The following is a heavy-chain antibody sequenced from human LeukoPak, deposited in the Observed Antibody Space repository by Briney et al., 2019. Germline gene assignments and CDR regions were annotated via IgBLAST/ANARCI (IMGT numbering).Heavy chain of an antibody. CDR2: ISAYNGNT. Sequence: ASVKVSCKASGYTFTSYGISWVRQAPGQGVERMGWISAYNGNTNYAQKLQGRVTTTTDTSTSTAYMELRSLRSDDTAVYYCARSLVLVMTLSIDYWGQGTLVTVSS. CDR1: GYTFTSYG. CDR3: ARSLVLVMTLSIDY. D-gene: IGHD3-22*01. V-gene: IGHV1-18*01. J-gene: IGHJ4*02.